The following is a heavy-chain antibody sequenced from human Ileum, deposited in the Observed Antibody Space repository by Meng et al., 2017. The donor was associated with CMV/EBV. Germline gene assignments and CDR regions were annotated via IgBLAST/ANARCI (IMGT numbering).Heavy chain of an antibody. J-gene: IGHJ5*02. CDR2: IYPGDSDT. D-gene: IGHD6-6*01. V-gene: IGHV5-51*01. CDR3: ARRSTSSSWLDV. Sequence: GESLKISCKGSGYTFTDYWIGWVRQMPGKGLEWMGIIYPGDSDTRYSPSFQGQVTISPDKSINTAYLQWSSLKASDTAMYYCARRSTSSSWLDVWGQGTLVTVSS. CDR1: GYTFTDYW.